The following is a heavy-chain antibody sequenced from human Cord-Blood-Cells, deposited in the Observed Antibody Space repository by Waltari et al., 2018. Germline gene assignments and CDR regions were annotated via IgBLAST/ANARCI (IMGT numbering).Heavy chain of an antibody. CDR3: AREPSISPSYYYYGMDV. J-gene: IGHJ6*02. V-gene: IGHV4-30-4*01. D-gene: IGHD1-20*01. CDR1: GGSISSGDSY. Sequence: QVQLQESGPGLVKPSQTLSLTCTVSGGSISSGDSYWSWICQPPRKGLEWIGYIYDSESTYYNPSLKSRVTISVDTSKNQFSLKLSSVTAADTAVYYCAREPSISPSYYYYGMDVWGQGTTVTVSS. CDR2: IYDSEST.